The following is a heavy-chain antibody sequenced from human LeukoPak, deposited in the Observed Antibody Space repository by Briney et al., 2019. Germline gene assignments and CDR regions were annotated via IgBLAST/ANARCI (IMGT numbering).Heavy chain of an antibody. CDR2: ISGSADTT. V-gene: IGHV3-23*01. J-gene: IGHJ4*02. CDR1: GFTLITYA. Sequence: GGSLSLSCAASGFTLITYAMSWVRQAPGKGLEWVSAISGSADTTKNADSVKGRFTISRDNSKNTLYLQMNSLRAEDTAVYYCAKSYRGCYVFDCWGQGTLVTVSS. CDR3: AKSYRGCYVFDC. D-gene: IGHD2-2*01.